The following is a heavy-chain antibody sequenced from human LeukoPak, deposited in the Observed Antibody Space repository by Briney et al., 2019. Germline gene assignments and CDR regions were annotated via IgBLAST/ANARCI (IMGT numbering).Heavy chain of an antibody. CDR1: GFTFSTYA. V-gene: IGHV3-30*04. CDR2: ISYDGSNT. D-gene: IGHD5-12*01. Sequence: GGSLRLSCAASGFTFSTYAMHWVRQAPGKGLEWVGVISYDGSNTYYADSVKGRFTISRDNSKNTLYLQMNSLRAEDTAVYYCARAERGGYSGYDYGMDLWGKGTTVTVSS. CDR3: ARAERGGYSGYDYGMDL. J-gene: IGHJ6*04.